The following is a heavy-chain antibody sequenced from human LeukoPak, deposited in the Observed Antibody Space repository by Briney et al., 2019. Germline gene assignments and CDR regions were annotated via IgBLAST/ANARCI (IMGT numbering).Heavy chain of an antibody. CDR1: GFTLSSYA. CDR2: ISVSGNT. D-gene: IGHD2-15*01. CDR3: AKAPVTTCSGAYCYPFDY. V-gene: IGHV3-23*01. Sequence: GGSLRLSCAASGFTLSSYAMSWVRQGPGTGLGWVSAISVSGNTYHADSVKGRFTISRDSSKNTLYLQLNSLRAGDAAVYYCAKAPVTTCSGAYCYPFDYWSQGTLVTVSS. J-gene: IGHJ4*02.